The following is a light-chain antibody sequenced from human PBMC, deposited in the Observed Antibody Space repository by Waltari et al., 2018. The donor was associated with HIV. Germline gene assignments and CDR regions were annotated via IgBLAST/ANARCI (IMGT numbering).Light chain of an antibody. CDR2: EVS. CDR3: TSRTTNGARWV. Sequence: QSALTQPASVSRSPGQSITISCTGTSNDVGAYNLVSWYQHHPGKAPKLIIYEVSYRPSGVSNRFSGSKSDNTASLTISGLQTGDEADYYCTSRTTNGARWVFGGGTQLTVL. CDR1: SNDVGAYNL. V-gene: IGLV2-14*01. J-gene: IGLJ3*02.